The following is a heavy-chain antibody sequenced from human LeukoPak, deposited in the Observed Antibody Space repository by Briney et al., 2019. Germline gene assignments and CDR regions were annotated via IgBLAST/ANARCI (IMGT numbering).Heavy chain of an antibody. J-gene: IGHJ4*02. CDR3: ARAPGGGDSEPLDY. CDR1: GGSISSGGYY. D-gene: IGHD4-23*01. CDR2: IYYSGST. Sequence: SETLSLTCTVSGGSISSGGYYWSWIRQHPGKGLEWIGYIYYSGSTYYNPSLKSRVTISVDTSKNQFSLKLSSVTAADTAVYYCARAPGGGDSEPLDYWGQGTLVTVSS. V-gene: IGHV4-31*03.